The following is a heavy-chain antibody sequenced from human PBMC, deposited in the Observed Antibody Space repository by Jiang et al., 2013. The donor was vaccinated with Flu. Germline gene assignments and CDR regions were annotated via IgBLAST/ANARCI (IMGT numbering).Heavy chain of an antibody. V-gene: IGHV3-73*01. CDR1: GFTFSGSD. Sequence: VQLVESGGGLVQPGESLKLSCVVSGFTFSGSDIHWVRQASGKGLEWVGRIRSKGRSYATAYGASVKGRFTISRNDSKNTAYPQMNSLKTEDTAVYYCTTFYCSSGSCQEDYWGQGTLVTVSS. CDR2: IRSKGRSYAT. CDR3: TTFYCSSGSCQEDY. D-gene: IGHD2-15*01. J-gene: IGHJ4*02.